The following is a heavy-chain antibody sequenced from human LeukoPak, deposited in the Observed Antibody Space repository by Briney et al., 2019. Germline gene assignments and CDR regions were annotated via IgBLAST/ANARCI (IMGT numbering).Heavy chain of an antibody. CDR2: ISGTDGRT. CDR3: AKTGGYSYGSLDS. D-gene: IGHD5-18*01. V-gene: IGHV3-23*01. CDR1: GFTFDSYT. Sequence: PGGSLRLSCAISGFTFDSYTMHRVRQAPGKGLEWVSGISGTDGRTYYADSVKGRFSMSRDNSKNTVSVQMNSLRAEDTAVYYCAKTGGYSYGSLDSWGQGTLVTVSS. J-gene: IGHJ4*02.